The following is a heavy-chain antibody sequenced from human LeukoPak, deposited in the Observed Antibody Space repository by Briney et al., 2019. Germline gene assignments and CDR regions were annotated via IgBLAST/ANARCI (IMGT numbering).Heavy chain of an antibody. CDR3: ARIIPRTLNWFDP. D-gene: IGHD3-3*01. J-gene: IGHJ5*01. Sequence: PGGSLRLSCAASGFTFRSYAMSWVRQAPGKGLEWVSAINGSDGSTYCADSVKGRFTISRDNFKNTLYLQMNSLRAEDTAVYYCARIIPRTLNWFDPWGQGTLVTVSS. CDR1: GFTFRSYA. V-gene: IGHV3-23*01. CDR2: INGSDGST.